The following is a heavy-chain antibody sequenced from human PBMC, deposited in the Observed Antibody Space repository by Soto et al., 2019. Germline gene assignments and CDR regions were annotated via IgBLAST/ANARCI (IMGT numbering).Heavy chain of an antibody. V-gene: IGHV3-11*01. Sequence: GGSVRQSGAAAEFVVRGGHMSLISQAPGKGLEWVSLISSSGDLIYYADSVKGRFTISRDNAKNSLYLQMNTLRAEDTAVYYCARPQASGYIYGFPYWGQGTLVTSPQ. J-gene: IGHJ4*02. D-gene: IGHD5-18*01. CDR1: EFVVRGGH. CDR3: ARPQASGYIYGFPY. CDR2: ISSSGDLI.